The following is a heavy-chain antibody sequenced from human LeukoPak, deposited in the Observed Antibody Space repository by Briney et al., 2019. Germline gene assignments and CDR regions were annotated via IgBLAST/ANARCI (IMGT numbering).Heavy chain of an antibody. CDR1: GDSTSSSTYY. D-gene: IGHD3-22*01. CDR2: IYDSGTT. V-gene: IGHV4-39*07. CDR3: ATLDYYDSSGYYVDY. J-gene: IGHJ4*02. Sequence: PSETLSLTCTVSGDSTSSSTYYWDWIRQAPGKGLEWIGNIYDSGTTHYNPSLKSRVTISGDTSKNQFSLKLSSVTAAGTAVYYCATLDYYDSSGYYVDYWGQGTLVTVSS.